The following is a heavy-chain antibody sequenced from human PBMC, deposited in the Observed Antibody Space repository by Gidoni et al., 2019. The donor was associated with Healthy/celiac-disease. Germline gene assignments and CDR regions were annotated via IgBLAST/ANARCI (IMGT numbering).Heavy chain of an antibody. D-gene: IGHD2-2*01. Sequence: EAKQVETGCGLVQHGGSLRPSCAASGVTFSSYWMGWVRQAPGKGLEWVAKINQEGSEKYYVDSVKGRFNNARDNAKNSLYLQMNSLRAEDTAVYYCARNQYQLLLHACGWKYYYYMDVWGKGTTVTVSS. CDR2: INQEGSEK. CDR3: ARNQYQLLLHACGWKYYYYMDV. V-gene: IGHV3-7*01. CDR1: GVTFSSYW. J-gene: IGHJ6*03.